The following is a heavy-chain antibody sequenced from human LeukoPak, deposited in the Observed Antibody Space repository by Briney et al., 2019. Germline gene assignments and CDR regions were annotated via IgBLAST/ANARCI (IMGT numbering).Heavy chain of an antibody. D-gene: IGHD5-18*01. CDR1: GGSFSGYY. J-gene: IGHJ5*02. V-gene: IGHV4-34*01. Sequence: SETLSLTCAVYGGSFSGYYWSWIRQPPGKGLEWIGEINHSGSTNYNPSLKSRVTISVDTSKNQFSLKLSSVTAADTAVYYCARARIQLWLANWSDPWGQGTLVTVSS. CDR2: INHSGST. CDR3: ARARIQLWLANWSDP.